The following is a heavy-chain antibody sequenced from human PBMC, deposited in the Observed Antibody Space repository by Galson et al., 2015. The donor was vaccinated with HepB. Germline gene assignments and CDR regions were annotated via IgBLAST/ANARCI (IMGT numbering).Heavy chain of an antibody. D-gene: IGHD6-13*01. CDR3: ASSPYSSSWLVN. J-gene: IGHJ4*02. CDR2: ISGSGGYT. CDR1: GFTFSSYA. Sequence: SLRLSCAASGFTFSSYAMSWVRQAPGKGLEWVSTISGSGGYTYYADSVKGRFTISRDNSKNTLYLQMNSLRAEDTAVYYCASSPYSSSWLVNWGQGTLVTVSS. V-gene: IGHV3-23*01.